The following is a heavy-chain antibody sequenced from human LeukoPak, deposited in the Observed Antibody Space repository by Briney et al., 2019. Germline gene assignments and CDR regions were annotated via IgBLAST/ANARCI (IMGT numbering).Heavy chain of an antibody. CDR2: INSDGYST. CDR3: ARISSDSISYYDH. V-gene: IGHV3-74*01. D-gene: IGHD3-22*01. Sequence: GGSLRLSCAASGFTFSRYWMHWVRQAPGKGLVWVSRINSDGYSTNYADSVKGRCTISRDNAKNTLSLQMNSLRAEDTAVYYCARISSDSISYYDHWGQGTLVTVSS. CDR1: GFTFSRYW. J-gene: IGHJ4*02.